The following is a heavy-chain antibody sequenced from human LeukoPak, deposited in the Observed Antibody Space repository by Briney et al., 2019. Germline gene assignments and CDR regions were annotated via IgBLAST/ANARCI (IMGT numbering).Heavy chain of an antibody. J-gene: IGHJ4*02. CDR3: ATLESAAAGVDY. D-gene: IGHD6-13*01. CDR2: IYYSGST. Sequence: SETLSLTCTVSGGSISSYYWSWIRQPPGKGLEWIGYIYYSGSTNYNPSLKSRVTMSVDTSKNQFSLKLSSVTAADTAVYYFATLESAAAGVDYWGQGTLVTVSS. V-gene: IGHV4-59*08. CDR1: GGSISSYY.